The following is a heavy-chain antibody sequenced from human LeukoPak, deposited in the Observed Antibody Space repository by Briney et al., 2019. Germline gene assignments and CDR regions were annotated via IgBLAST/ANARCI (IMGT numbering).Heavy chain of an antibody. CDR2: MNPNSGNT. Sequence: ASVKVSCKASGYTFTSYDINWVRQATGQGLEWMGCMNPNSGNTGYAQKFQGRVTMTRNTSISTAYMELSSLRSEDTAVYYCARGSYYGSGSSYYMDVWGKGTTVTISS. CDR1: GYTFTSYD. CDR3: ARGSYYGSGSSYYMDV. J-gene: IGHJ6*03. D-gene: IGHD3-10*01. V-gene: IGHV1-8*01.